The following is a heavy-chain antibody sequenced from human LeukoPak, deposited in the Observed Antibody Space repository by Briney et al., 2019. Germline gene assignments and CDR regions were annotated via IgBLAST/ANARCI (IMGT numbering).Heavy chain of an antibody. CDR1: GGSISSGDYY. Sequence: PSQTLSLTCTVSGGSISSGDYYWSWIRQPPGKGLEWIGYIYYSGSTYYNPSLNSRVTIPVDTSKNQFSLKLSSVTAADTAVYYCARVGVYYYGSGSYYIFDYWGQGTLVTVSS. CDR3: ARVGVYYYGSGSYYIFDY. D-gene: IGHD3-10*01. V-gene: IGHV4-30-4*08. CDR2: IYYSGST. J-gene: IGHJ4*02.